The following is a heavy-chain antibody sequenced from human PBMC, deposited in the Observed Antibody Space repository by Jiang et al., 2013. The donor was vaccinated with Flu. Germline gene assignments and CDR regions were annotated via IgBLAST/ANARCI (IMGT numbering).Heavy chain of an antibody. V-gene: IGHV6-1*01. J-gene: IGHJ3*02. CDR3: ARDSPYYYDSSGYYDAFDI. Sequence: GRTYYRSKWYNDYAVSVKSRITINPDTSKNQFSLQLNSVTPEDTAVYYCARDSPYYYDSSGYYDAFDIWGQGTMVTVSS. D-gene: IGHD3-22*01. CDR2: TYYRSKWYN.